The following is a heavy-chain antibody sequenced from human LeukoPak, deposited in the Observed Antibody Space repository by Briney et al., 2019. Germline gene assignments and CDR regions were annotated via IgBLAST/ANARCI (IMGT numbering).Heavy chain of an antibody. V-gene: IGHV3-33*01. D-gene: IGHD6-13*01. CDR1: GFTFSSFG. CDR3: VRGVGVSRFNYFDP. Sequence: PGGSLRLSCAASGFTFSSFGMHWVRQAPGKGLEWVAVIWYDASNKYYADSVKGRFTISRDNSKNTLFLQMNSLRDDDTAVYYCVRGVGVSRFNYFDPWGQGTMVNVSS. J-gene: IGHJ5*02. CDR2: IWYDASNK.